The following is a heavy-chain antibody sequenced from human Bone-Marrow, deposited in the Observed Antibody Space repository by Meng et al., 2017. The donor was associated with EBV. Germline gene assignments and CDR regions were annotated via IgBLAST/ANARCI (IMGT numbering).Heavy chain of an antibody. CDR2: IYYSGST. CDR3: ARHDRLGDYGVS. V-gene: IGHV4-39*01. J-gene: IGHJ5*02. Sequence: QLQLQGSGPGLVNPSATLSFTCTVAGGPTSSSSYSWGWIRQPPGKGLEWIESIYYSGSTYYNPSLKSRVTISVDTSKNQFSLKLNSVTAADTAVYFCARHDRLGDYGVSWGQGTLVTVSS. CDR1: GGPTSSSSYS. D-gene: IGHD4-17*01.